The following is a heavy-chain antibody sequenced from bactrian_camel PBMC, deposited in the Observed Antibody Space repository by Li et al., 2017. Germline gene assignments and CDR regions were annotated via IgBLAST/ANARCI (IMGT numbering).Heavy chain of an antibody. J-gene: IGHJ4*01. CDR2: IFADGST. CDR1: RFTRNGCD. Sequence: VQLVESGGGSVQAGGSLKLSCQAPRFTRNGCDLDWYRQAAGKQREWVSSIFADGSTRYADSVKGRFTISKDSGSDSVYLQMNGLKPEDTAMYFCQPVGSLHGGGAWCLSNYRGQGTQVTVS. V-gene: IGHV3S10*01. D-gene: IGHD2*01. CDR3: QPVGSLHGGGAWCLSNY.